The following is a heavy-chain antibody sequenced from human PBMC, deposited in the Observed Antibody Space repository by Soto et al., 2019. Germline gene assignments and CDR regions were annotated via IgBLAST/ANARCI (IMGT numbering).Heavy chain of an antibody. Sequence: QVQLVESGGGVVQPGRSLRLSCAASGFTCSSYAMHWVRQAPGKGLEWVAVISYDGSNKYYADSVKGRFTISRDNSKNTLYLQMNSLRDEDTAVYYFAREVGATTLDYWGQGTLVTVSA. CDR2: ISYDGSNK. V-gene: IGHV3-30-3*01. CDR3: AREVGATTLDY. D-gene: IGHD1-26*01. J-gene: IGHJ4*02. CDR1: GFTCSSYA.